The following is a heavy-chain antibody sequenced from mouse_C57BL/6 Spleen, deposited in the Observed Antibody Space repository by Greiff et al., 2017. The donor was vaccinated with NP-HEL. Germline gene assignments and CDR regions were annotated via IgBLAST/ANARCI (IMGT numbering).Heavy chain of an antibody. CDR3: ARQSNYPYYFDY. J-gene: IGHJ2*01. V-gene: IGHV5-17*01. Sequence: EVMLVESGGGLVKPGGSLKLSCAASGFTFSDYGMHWVRQAPEKGLEWVAYISSGSSTIYYADTVKGRFTISRDNAKNTLFLQMTSLRSEDTAMYYCARQSNYPYYFDYWGQGTTLTVSS. D-gene: IGHD2-5*01. CDR2: ISSGSSTI. CDR1: GFTFSDYG.